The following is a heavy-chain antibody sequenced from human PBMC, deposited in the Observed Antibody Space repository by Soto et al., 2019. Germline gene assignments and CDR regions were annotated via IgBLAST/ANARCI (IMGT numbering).Heavy chain of an antibody. Sequence: QITLKESGPTLVKPTQTLTLTCTFSGFSLSSYGVGVGWIRQPPGKALEWLALIYWDDDKRYSPSLKTRLTITEDTSQIEVVLTMTHVDPVDTATHYCGHPNSGTFYYFDSWGQGILVTVSS. D-gene: IGHD1-26*01. CDR3: GHPNSGTFYYFDS. CDR1: GFSLSSYGVG. J-gene: IGHJ4*02. CDR2: IYWDDDK. V-gene: IGHV2-5*02.